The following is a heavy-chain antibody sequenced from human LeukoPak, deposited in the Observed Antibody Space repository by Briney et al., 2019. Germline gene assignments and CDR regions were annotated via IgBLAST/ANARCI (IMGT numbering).Heavy chain of an antibody. D-gene: IGHD3-22*01. CDR3: XXXXTHSDTSGSFYDAFDI. V-gene: IGHV3-7*01. CDR1: GFTFSNYW. CDR2: IRPDGSVI. Sequence: GGSLRLSCAASGFTFSNYWMTWVRRAPGKGLEWVANIRPDGSVIHYVDSVKGRFTISRDSAKNSLYLQMNSLRVENTAVYYXXXXXTHSDTSGSFYDAFDIWGQGTMVTVSS. J-gene: IGHJ3*02.